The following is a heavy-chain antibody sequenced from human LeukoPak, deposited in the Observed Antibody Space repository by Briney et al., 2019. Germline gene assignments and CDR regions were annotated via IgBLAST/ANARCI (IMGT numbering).Heavy chain of an antibody. CDR2: FGPEDGET. V-gene: IGHV1-24*01. D-gene: IGHD6-13*01. CDR1: GYTLTELS. Sequence: ASVKVSCKVSGYTLTELSMHWVRQAPGKGLEWMGGFGPEDGETIYAQKFQGRVTMTEDTSTDTAYMELSSLRSEDTAVYYCATGRGIAAAGPYTYYYYYYMDVWGKGTTVTVSS. J-gene: IGHJ6*03. CDR3: ATGRGIAAAGPYTYYYYYYMDV.